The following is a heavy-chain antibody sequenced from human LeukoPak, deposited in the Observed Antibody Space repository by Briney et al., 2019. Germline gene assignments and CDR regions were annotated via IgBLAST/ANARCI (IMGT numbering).Heavy chain of an antibody. J-gene: IGHJ4*02. Sequence: PGGSLRLSCAASGFTFSNFLMTWVRQAPGKGPEWVSAISGSGGDTYYADSVKGRFTISRDNSKNTLYLQMNSLRAEATALYYLAKRGATTGDFDYWGQGTLVTVS. CDR1: GFTFSNFL. D-gene: IGHD1-26*01. CDR2: ISGSGGDT. CDR3: AKRGATTGDFDY. V-gene: IGHV3-23*01.